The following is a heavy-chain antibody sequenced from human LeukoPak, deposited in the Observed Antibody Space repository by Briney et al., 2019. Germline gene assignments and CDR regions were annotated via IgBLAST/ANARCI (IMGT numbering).Heavy chain of an antibody. Sequence: PGGSLRLSCAASGFTFSNAWMSWVRQAPGKGLEWVGRIKSKTDGGKTDYAAPVKGRFTISREDSKNTLYLQMNSLKTEDTAVYYCTTDPADIVARDYYFDYWGQGTLVTVSS. D-gene: IGHD5-12*01. CDR1: GFTFSNAW. CDR2: IKSKTDGGKT. V-gene: IGHV3-15*01. J-gene: IGHJ4*02. CDR3: TTDPADIVARDYYFDY.